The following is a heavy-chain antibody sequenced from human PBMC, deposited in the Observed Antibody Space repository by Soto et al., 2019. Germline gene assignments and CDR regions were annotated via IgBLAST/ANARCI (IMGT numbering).Heavy chain of an antibody. V-gene: IGHV3-66*01. CDR1: GFTVSSNY. J-gene: IGHJ6*02. CDR2: IYSGGST. Sequence: PGGSLRLSCAASGFTVSSNYMSWVRQAPGKGLEWVSVIYSGGSTYYADSVKGRFTISRDNSKNTLYLQMNSLRAEDTAVYYCARDRPASMVRGVTYGMDVWGQGTTVTVSS. D-gene: IGHD3-10*01. CDR3: ARDRPASMVRGVTYGMDV.